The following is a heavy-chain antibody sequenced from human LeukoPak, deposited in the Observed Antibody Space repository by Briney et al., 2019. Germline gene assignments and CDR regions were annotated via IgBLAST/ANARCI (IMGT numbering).Heavy chain of an antibody. J-gene: IGHJ4*02. D-gene: IGHD3-9*01. V-gene: IGHV1-2*02. Sequence: GASVKVSCKASGYTFSGYYIHWVRQAPGHGLEWMGWINPNSGGTNYAQKFQGRVTLTRDTSISTAYMELSRLRSDDTAVYYCARVLRYYDILSKPFDYWGQGTLVTVSS. CDR2: INPNSGGT. CDR3: ARVLRYYDILSKPFDY. CDR1: GYTFSGYY.